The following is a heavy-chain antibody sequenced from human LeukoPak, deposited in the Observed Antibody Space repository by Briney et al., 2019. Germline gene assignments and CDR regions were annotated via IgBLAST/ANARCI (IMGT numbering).Heavy chain of an antibody. CDR1: GGSISSYY. D-gene: IGHD4-17*01. CDR2: VENYGRT. J-gene: IGHJ4*02. Sequence: SETLSLICTVSGGSISSYYWSWIRQPPGKGLEWIGYVENYGRTECIPTLQSRVTLSVDTSKNQFSLKLNSVTAADTAVYYCARGVLGAYFDLWGQGTLVTVSS. V-gene: IGHV4-59*01. CDR3: ARGVLGAYFDL.